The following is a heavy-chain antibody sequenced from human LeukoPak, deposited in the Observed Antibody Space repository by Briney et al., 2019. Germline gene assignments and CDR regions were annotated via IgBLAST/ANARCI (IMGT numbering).Heavy chain of an antibody. CDR1: GFTFSDYY. D-gene: IGHD7-27*01. CDR3: VRKLNWGFDY. Sequence: GGSLRLSCAASGFTFSDYYMSWIRQAPGKGLEWVSEINWSGGSTDYADSVKGRFTISRDNAKNFLYLQMNSLRVEDTAFYYCVRKLNWGFDYWGQGTLVTVSS. CDR2: INWSGGST. J-gene: IGHJ4*02. V-gene: IGHV3-20*04.